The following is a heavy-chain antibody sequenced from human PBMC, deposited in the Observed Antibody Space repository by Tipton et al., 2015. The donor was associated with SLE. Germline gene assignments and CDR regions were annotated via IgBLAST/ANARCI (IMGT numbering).Heavy chain of an antibody. CDR2: IYYSGST. J-gene: IGHJ2*01. CDR3: ARNYYGSGSHFDL. Sequence: TLSLTCTVSGGSISTYYWSWIRQPPGKGLEWIGYIYYSGSTNYDPSLKSRLTISVDTSKNQFSLKLSSVTAADTAVYYCARNYYGSGSHFDLWGRGTLVTVSS. V-gene: IGHV4-59*01. CDR1: GGSISTYY. D-gene: IGHD3-10*01.